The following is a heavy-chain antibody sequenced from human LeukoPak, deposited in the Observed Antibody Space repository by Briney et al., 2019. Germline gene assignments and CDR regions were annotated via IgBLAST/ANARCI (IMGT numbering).Heavy chain of an antibody. D-gene: IGHD3-10*01. CDR3: ARDGYGSGIWGDGYLDY. V-gene: IGHV4-31*03. Sequence: SQTLSLTCTVSGGSISSGGYYWSWIRQHPGKGLEWIGYIYYSGSNYYNPYLKSRVTISVDTSKNQFSLKLSSVTAADTAVYYCARDGYGSGIWGDGYLDYWGQGTLVTASS. J-gene: IGHJ4*02. CDR1: GGSISSGGYY. CDR2: IYYSGSN.